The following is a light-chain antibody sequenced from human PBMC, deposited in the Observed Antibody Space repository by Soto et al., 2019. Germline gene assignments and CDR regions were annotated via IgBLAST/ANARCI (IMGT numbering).Light chain of an antibody. Sequence: EIVMTQSPATLSVSPGERATLSCRASQSVSSNLAWYQQKPGQAPRLLIYGASTRATGIPARFSGSGSGTEFTLTLSSLQSEDFAVYYCQQYNNCPPITFGHGTRLEIK. CDR2: GAS. CDR3: QQYNNCPPIT. CDR1: QSVSSN. V-gene: IGKV3-15*01. J-gene: IGKJ5*01.